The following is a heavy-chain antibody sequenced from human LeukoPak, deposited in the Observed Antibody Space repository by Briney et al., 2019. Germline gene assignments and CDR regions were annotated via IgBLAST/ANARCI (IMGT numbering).Heavy chain of an antibody. CDR2: IIPILGIA. V-gene: IGHV1-69*04. D-gene: IGHD3-16*01. J-gene: IGHJ4*02. Sequence: SVKVSCKASGGTLSSYAISWVRQAPGQGLEWMGRIIPILGIANYAQKFQGRVTITADKSTSTAYMELSSLRSEDTAGYYCARAAYGLTYDYWGQGTLVTVSS. CDR3: ARAAYGLTYDY. CDR1: GGTLSSYA.